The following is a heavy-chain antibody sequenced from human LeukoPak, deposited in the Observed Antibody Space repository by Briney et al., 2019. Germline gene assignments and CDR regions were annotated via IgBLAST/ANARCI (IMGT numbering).Heavy chain of an antibody. CDR3: ARDYGDFPAYYFDY. D-gene: IGHD4-17*01. CDR1: GFTFSSYA. Sequence: PGGSLRLSCAASGFTFSSYAMSWVRQAPGKGLEWVSGLSVSDQTTYYADSVKGRFTISRDNAKNTLYLEINSLRAEDTAVYYCARDYGDFPAYYFDYWGQGTLVTVSS. J-gene: IGHJ4*02. V-gene: IGHV3-23*01. CDR2: LSVSDQTT.